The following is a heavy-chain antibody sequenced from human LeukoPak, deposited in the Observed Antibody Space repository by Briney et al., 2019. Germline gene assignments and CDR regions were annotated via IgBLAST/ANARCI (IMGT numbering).Heavy chain of an antibody. D-gene: IGHD3-16*01. CDR1: GFTFSSYE. Sequence: PGGSLRLSCEASGFTFSSYEMNWVRQAPGKGLDWVAFIQIDGTTKNYADSVRGRFTISRDNYKDTLYLQMNSLTTDDTAIYYCAHAEGSLGGPLTWGQGTLVTVSS. V-gene: IGHV3-30*02. J-gene: IGHJ5*02. CDR2: IQIDGTTK. CDR3: AHAEGSLGGPLT.